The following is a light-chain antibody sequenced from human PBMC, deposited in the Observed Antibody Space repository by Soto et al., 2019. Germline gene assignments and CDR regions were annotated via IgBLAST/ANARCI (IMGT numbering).Light chain of an antibody. Sequence: SVVTQPPSASGTPGQGVTISCSGSSSNIGVNTVNWYQQLPGTAPKLLIYSNNLRPSGVPDRFSGSKSGTSASLAISGLQSEDEADYHCASWDDSLNGVVFGGGTKLTVL. J-gene: IGLJ2*01. CDR2: SNN. V-gene: IGLV1-44*01. CDR1: SSNIGVNT. CDR3: ASWDDSLNGVV.